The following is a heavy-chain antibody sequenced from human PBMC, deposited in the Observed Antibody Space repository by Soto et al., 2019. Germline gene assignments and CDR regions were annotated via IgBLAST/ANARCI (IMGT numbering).Heavy chain of an antibody. CDR2: ISSSSSYI. Sequence: RLSCAASGFTFSSYSMNWVRQAPGKGLEWVSSISSSSSYIYYADSMKGRFTISRDNAKNSLYLQMNSLRAEDTAVYYCARDSFTGQPPYSYYGLDVWGQGTTVTVSS. V-gene: IGHV3-21*01. D-gene: IGHD7-27*01. CDR3: ARDSFTGQPPYSYYGLDV. J-gene: IGHJ6*02. CDR1: GFTFSSYS.